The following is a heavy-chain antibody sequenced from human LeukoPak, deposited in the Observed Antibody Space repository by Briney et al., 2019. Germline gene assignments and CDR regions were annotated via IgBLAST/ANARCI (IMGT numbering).Heavy chain of an antibody. J-gene: IGHJ5*01. CDR2: ISYDGSNK. CDR3: ARDPNFGEISDWFDS. CDR1: GFTFSSYG. V-gene: IGHV3-30*03. Sequence: GRSLRLSCAASGFTFSSYGMHWVRQAPGKGLEWVAVISYDGSNKYYADSVKGRFTISRDNSKNTLYLQMNSLRAEDTAVYYCARDPNFGEISDWFDSWGQGTLVTVSS. D-gene: IGHD3-10*01.